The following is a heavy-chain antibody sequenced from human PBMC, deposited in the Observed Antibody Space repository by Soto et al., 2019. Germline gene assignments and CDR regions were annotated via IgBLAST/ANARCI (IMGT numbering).Heavy chain of an antibody. D-gene: IGHD5-12*01. CDR2: IYSTNNT. Sequence: EVQLVESGGGLVQAGGSLRLSCAASGFTVSGNYMAWVRQAPGKGLEWVSIIYSTNNTYYADFVKGRVTMARDNSKNTMWLHKNRLRAPDNAVYYCARASRVSTMGGSLDPWGQGARVIVSS. J-gene: IGHJ5*02. CDR1: GFTVSGNY. CDR3: ARASRVSTMGGSLDP. V-gene: IGHV3-66*01.